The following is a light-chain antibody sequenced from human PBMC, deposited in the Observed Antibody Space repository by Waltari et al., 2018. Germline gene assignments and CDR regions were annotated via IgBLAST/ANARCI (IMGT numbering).Light chain of an antibody. V-gene: IGKV1-39*01. CDR3: QQSYTTPFT. Sequence: DIQMTQSPPSLSASVGDRVTITCRATQSISTSLNWYQQKPGKAPNLLIYGASSLERGVPSRFSGSGSGTDFTLTISSLHPEDFATYYCQQSYTTPFTFGPGTKLEI. J-gene: IGKJ2*01. CDR1: QSISTS. CDR2: GAS.